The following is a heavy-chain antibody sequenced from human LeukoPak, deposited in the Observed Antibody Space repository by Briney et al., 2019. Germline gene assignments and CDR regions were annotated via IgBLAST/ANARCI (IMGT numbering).Heavy chain of an antibody. D-gene: IGHD2-21*02. CDR1: GGSISSSSYY. V-gene: IGHV4-61*05. CDR3: ARVGRGRVTDAFDI. CDR2: IYYSGST. J-gene: IGHJ3*02. Sequence: SETLSLTCTVSGGSISSSSYYWGWIRQPPGKGLEWIGYIYYSGSTNYNPSLKSRVTISVDTSKNQFSLKLSSVTAADTAVYYCARVGRGRVTDAFDIWGQGTMVTVSS.